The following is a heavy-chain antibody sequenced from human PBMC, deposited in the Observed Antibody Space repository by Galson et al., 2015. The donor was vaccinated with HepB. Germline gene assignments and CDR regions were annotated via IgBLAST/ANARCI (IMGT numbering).Heavy chain of an antibody. J-gene: IGHJ4*02. Sequence: SVKVSCKASGGTFSSHVIYWVRQAPGQGLEWMGGIIPINGDVNYAQKFQDRVTISADGSRTTAYMEMHSLRSDDSGVYYCASHFSGSGMWGQGTQVTV. CDR3: ASHFSGSGM. D-gene: IGHD3-10*01. CDR1: GGTFSSHV. V-gene: IGHV1-69*13. CDR2: IIPINGDV.